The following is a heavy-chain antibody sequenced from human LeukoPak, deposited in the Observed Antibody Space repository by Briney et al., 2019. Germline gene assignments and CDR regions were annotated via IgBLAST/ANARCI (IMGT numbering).Heavy chain of an antibody. Sequence: GALRLSCAASGFTFSSYAMHWVRQAPGKGLEYVSAISSNGGSTYYANSVKGRFTISRDNSKNTLYLQMGSLRAEDMAVYYCARGPKYYMDVWGKGTTVTVSS. V-gene: IGHV3-64*01. CDR2: ISSNGGST. CDR1: GFTFSSYA. J-gene: IGHJ6*03. CDR3: ARGPKYYMDV.